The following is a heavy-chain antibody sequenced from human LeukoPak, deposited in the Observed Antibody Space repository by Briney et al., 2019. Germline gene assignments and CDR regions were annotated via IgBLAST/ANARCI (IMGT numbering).Heavy chain of an antibody. J-gene: IGHJ6*02. CDR3: ATYTHWVAGDV. Sequence: GGSLRLSYAASGFTFSDSWMSWVRQAPGKGLEWVANMNQDGSAKDYVDSVKGRFTISRDNARNSLYLQMSSLRAEGTAVYYCATYTHWVAGDVWGQGTTVTVSS. D-gene: IGHD3-16*01. CDR2: MNQDGSAK. V-gene: IGHV3-7*01. CDR1: GFTFSDSW.